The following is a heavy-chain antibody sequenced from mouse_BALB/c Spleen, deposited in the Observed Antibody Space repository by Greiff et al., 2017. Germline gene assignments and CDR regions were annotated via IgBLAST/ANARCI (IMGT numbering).Heavy chain of an antibody. V-gene: IGHV5-6-3*01. CDR1: GFTFSSYG. CDR3: AGDPYGSGYRYAMDY. D-gene: IGHD1-1*01. CDR2: INSNGGST. Sequence: EVKLVESGGGLVQPGGSLKLSCAASGFTFSSYGMSWVRQTPDKRLELVATINSNGGSTYYPDSVKGRFTISSDNAKNTLYLQMSSLKSEDTAMYYCAGDPYGSGYRYAMDYWGQGTSVTVSA. J-gene: IGHJ4*01.